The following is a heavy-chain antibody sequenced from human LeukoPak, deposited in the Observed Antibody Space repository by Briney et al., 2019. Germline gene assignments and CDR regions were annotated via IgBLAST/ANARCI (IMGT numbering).Heavy chain of an antibody. CDR2: FDPEDGET. Sequence: APVKVSCKVSGYTLTELSMHWVRQAPGKGLEWMGGFDPEDGETIYAQKFQGRVTMTEDTSTDTAYMELSSLRSEDTAVYYCATGRAVAGSFDYWGQGTLVTVSS. CDR1: GYTLTELS. CDR3: ATGRAVAGSFDY. D-gene: IGHD6-19*01. V-gene: IGHV1-24*01. J-gene: IGHJ4*02.